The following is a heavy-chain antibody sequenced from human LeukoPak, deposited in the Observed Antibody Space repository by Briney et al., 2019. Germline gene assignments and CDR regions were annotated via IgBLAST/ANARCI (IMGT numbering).Heavy chain of an antibody. D-gene: IGHD6-13*01. CDR2: IYSGGSP. CDR3: ARGSSWYPFSYYFDY. Sequence: PGGSLRLSCAASGFTVSSNYMSWVRQAPGKGLEWVSVIYSGGSPYYADSVKGRFTISRHNSKNMLHLQMNSLRAADTAVYYCARGSSWYPFSYYFDYWGKGTLVTVSS. CDR1: GFTVSSNY. V-gene: IGHV3-66*01. J-gene: IGHJ4*02.